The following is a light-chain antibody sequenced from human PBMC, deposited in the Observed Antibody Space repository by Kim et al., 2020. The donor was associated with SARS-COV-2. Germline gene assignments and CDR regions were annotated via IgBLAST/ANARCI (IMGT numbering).Light chain of an antibody. CDR1: AGTRTGGHF. V-gene: IGLV7-46*01. CDR3: LLSYGDTRKI. Sequence: GGTGAVTCGRSAGTRTGGHFPDWCRQRRGEATGALSGNTDYKYSWPPARFSGSLLGGKAALTLSDAQAEDEADYYCLLSYGDTRKIFGGGTQLTVL. CDR2: NTD. J-gene: IGLJ2*01.